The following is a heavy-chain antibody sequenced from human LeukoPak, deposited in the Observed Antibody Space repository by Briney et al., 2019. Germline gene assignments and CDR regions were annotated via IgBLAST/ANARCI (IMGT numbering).Heavy chain of an antibody. CDR3: AKVLSGSQDY. V-gene: IGHV3-23*01. CDR1: GFTFGSYA. D-gene: IGHD1-26*01. CDR2: IGGGSETT. Sequence: PGGSLRLSCAASGFTFGSYAMSWVSQAPGKGLEWVSTIGGGSETTSYADSAKGRFTNSRDNSKNTVYLQMNSLRAEDTAVYYCAKVLSGSQDYWGQGTLVTVFS. J-gene: IGHJ4*02.